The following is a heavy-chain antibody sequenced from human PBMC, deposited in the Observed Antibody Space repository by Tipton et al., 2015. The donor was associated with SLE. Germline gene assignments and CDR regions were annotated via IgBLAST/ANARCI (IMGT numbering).Heavy chain of an antibody. CDR2: ISSSGGSM. J-gene: IGHJ5*02. CDR3: ARVVVGDWFDP. D-gene: IGHD2-2*01. Sequence: SLRLSCAASGFTFSSHEMSWVRQAPGMGLEWISYISSSGGSMYYADSVKGRFTISRDNAKNSLFLQMNSLRAEDTAVYYCARVVVGDWFDPWGQGTLVTVSS. CDR1: GFTFSSHE. V-gene: IGHV3-48*03.